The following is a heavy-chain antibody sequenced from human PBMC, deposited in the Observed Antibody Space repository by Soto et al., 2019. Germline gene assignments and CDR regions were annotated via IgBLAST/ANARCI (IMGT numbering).Heavy chain of an antibody. J-gene: IGHJ4*02. CDR1: GYTFTNYD. V-gene: IGHV1-8*01. Sequence: QVQLVQSGAEVKKPGASGKVSCKASGYTFTNYDINWVRQATGQGLEWMGWTNPKSGYTGYAQKFQGRVTMTRDPSISTAYMELNNLRSEDTAMYYCARTHGDLDYWGQGTLVTVSS. CDR3: ARTHGDLDY. CDR2: TNPKSGYT. D-gene: IGHD4-17*01.